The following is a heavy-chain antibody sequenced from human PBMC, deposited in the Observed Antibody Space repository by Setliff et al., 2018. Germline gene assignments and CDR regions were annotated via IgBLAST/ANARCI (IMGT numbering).Heavy chain of an antibody. D-gene: IGHD3-3*01. J-gene: IGHJ5*02. CDR2: IYSSGST. V-gene: IGHV4-61*02. CDR1: GGSISSGSYY. Sequence: KPSETLSLTCTVSGGSISSGSYYWSWIRQPAGKGLEWIGRIYSSGSTKYNRSLRSRVSISVDTSKNQFSLKLSSVTAADTATYYCARAGPTVTFFRVLVISWWDPWGQGSLVTVSS. CDR3: ARAGPTVTFFRVLVISWWDP.